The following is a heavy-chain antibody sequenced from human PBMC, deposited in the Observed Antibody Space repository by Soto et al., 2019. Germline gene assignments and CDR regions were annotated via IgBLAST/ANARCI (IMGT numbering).Heavy chain of an antibody. J-gene: IGHJ4*02. CDR1: GFTLHNYW. D-gene: IGHD2-8*01. Sequence: EVQLVESGGGLVQPGGSLRLSCAASGFTLHNYWMSWVRQAPVKGLEWVAHINKDGSRKYSVYSVKGRFTISRDNAQSSVYLQMNSLGAEDTAIYYCVRPGRTNPDFGGQGTLVTVSS. CDR3: VRPGRTNPDF. V-gene: IGHV3-7*01. CDR2: INKDGSRK.